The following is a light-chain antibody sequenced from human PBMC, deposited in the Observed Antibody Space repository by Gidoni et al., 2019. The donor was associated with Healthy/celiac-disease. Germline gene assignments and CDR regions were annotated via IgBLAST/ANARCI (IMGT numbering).Light chain of an antibody. Sequence: DIQMTQSPSSLSASVGDRVTITCRASQSISSYVNWYQQKPGNAPTLLVYAASSLQSGVPSRFSGSGSGTDVTLTISMLQPEDFATYYCQQSYSTPPTCGQGTKVEIK. J-gene: IGKJ1*01. CDR2: AAS. CDR1: QSISSY. V-gene: IGKV1-39*01. CDR3: QQSYSTPPT.